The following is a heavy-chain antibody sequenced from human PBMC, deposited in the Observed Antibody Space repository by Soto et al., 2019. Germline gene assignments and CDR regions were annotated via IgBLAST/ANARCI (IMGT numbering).Heavy chain of an antibody. CDR1: GYSFTTYW. V-gene: IGHV5-51*03. CDR3: ARRRAWNDALDF. CDR2: IYPADSHT. J-gene: IGHJ4*02. Sequence: EVQLVQSGTEVKKPGESLKISCKGSGYSFTTYWIGWVRQMPGKGLEWMGVIYPADSHTRYSPSFQGQVTFSVDKSLSTASLQWNTLKASDTARYFCARRRAWNDALDFWGQGVLVTVSS. D-gene: IGHD1-1*01.